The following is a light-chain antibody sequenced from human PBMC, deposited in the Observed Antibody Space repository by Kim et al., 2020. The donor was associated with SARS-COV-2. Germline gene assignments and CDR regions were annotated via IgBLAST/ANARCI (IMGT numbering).Light chain of an antibody. CDR3: QQYSSSPAT. V-gene: IGKV3-20*01. J-gene: IGKJ1*01. CDR2: GAS. Sequence: PPGERPTLSCRASQSVSSSYLAWYQQKPGQAPRLLIYGASSRATGIPDRFSGSGSGTDFTLTITRLEPEDFAVYYCQQYSSSPATFGQGTKVDIK. CDR1: QSVSSSY.